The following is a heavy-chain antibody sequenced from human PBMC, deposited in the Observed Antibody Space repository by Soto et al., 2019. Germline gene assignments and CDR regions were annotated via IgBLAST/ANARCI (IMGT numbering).Heavy chain of an antibody. CDR3: ARGKRYYDFWSGLDYYYYMDV. CDR1: GGSFSGYY. Sequence: SETLSLTCAVYGGSFSGYYWSWIRQPPGKGLEWIGEINHSGSTNYNPSLKSRVTISVDTSKNQFSLKLSSATAADTAVYYCARGKRYYDFWSGLDYYYYMDVWGKGTTVTVSS. J-gene: IGHJ6*03. D-gene: IGHD3-3*01. CDR2: INHSGST. V-gene: IGHV4-34*01.